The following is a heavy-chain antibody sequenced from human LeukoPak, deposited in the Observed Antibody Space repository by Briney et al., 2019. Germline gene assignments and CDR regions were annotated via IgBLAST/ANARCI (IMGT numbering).Heavy chain of an antibody. Sequence: PGGSLRLSCAASGFDFGAYEMNWVRQAPGKGLEWVAYFAGSDTTKYYADSVRGRFTISRDNAKKSLYLQMNSLRAEVTALYYCTTLGYHLDSWGQGTLVTVSS. CDR1: GFDFGAYE. D-gene: IGHD3-22*01. V-gene: IGHV3-48*03. CDR3: TTLGYHLDS. J-gene: IGHJ4*02. CDR2: FAGSDTTK.